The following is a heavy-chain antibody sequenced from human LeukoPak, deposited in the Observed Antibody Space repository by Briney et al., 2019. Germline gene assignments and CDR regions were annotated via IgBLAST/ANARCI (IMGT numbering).Heavy chain of an antibody. D-gene: IGHD3-9*01. J-gene: IGHJ4*02. Sequence: ASVKVSCKVSGYSITELSTHWVRQAPGKGLEWMGGFDPGSGESIYEQKFQDRVTMTEDTSTDTAYMELSSLRSEDTALYYCATGTHYDLLPLWGQGTLVTVSS. CDR1: GYSITELS. CDR2: FDPGSGES. CDR3: ATGTHYDLLPL. V-gene: IGHV1-24*01.